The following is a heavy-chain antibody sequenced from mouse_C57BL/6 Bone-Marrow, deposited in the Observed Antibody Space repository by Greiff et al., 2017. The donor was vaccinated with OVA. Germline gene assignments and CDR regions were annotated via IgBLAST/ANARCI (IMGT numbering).Heavy chain of an antibody. CDR1: GFSLTSYG. J-gene: IGHJ1*03. Sequence: QVQLQQSGPGLVQPSPSLSITCTVSGFSLTSYGVHWVRQSPGKGLEWLGVIWRGGSTDYNAAFMSRLSITKDNSKSQVFFKMNSLQADDTAIYCCAKNYYGSSWDFDVWGTGTTVTVSS. CDR2: IWRGGST. V-gene: IGHV2-5*01. CDR3: AKNYYGSSWDFDV. D-gene: IGHD1-1*01.